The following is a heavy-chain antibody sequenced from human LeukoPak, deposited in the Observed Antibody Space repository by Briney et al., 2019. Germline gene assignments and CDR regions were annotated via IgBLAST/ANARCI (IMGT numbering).Heavy chain of an antibody. D-gene: IGHD3-16*02. CDR2: IWFDKNQ. V-gene: IGHV3-33*01. CDR3: ARGGGLRLGELSTHFDY. CDR1: GFILNDYG. Sequence: QPGRSLRLSCAASGFILNDYGMHWVRQAPGKGLEWVADIWFDKNQHFADSVKGRFAISRDNSKNTLYLQMNSLRAEDTAVYYCARGGGLRLGELSTHFDYWGQGTLVTVSS. J-gene: IGHJ4*02.